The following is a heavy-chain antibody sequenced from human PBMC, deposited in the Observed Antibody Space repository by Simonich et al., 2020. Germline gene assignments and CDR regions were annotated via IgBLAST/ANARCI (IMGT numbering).Heavy chain of an antibody. CDR1: GFTFSSFW. Sequence: EVQLVESGGGLVQPGGSLRLSCAASGFTFSSFWMGWGRQAPRKGLEWVANIKKDRSEKYYVDSGKGRFTISRDNAKNSLYLQMNSLRAEDTAVYYCAREYSSSSDPYWYFDLWGRGTLVTVSS. V-gene: IGHV3-7*01. CDR3: AREYSSSSDPYWYFDL. J-gene: IGHJ2*01. D-gene: IGHD6-6*01. CDR2: IKKDRSEK.